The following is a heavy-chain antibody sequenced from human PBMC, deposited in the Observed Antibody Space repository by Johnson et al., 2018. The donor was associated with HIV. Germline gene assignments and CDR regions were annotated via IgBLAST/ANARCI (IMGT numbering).Heavy chain of an antibody. Sequence: VQLVESGGGVVQPGRSLRLSCAASGFTFSRFAIHWVRQAPGKGLEWVAVISYDGSNKYYTDSVKGRFTISRDNSKNTLYLQMNSLRAEDTALYYCARGGLGYQNIHDPFDIWGQGTMVTVSS. V-gene: IGHV3-30*14. D-gene: IGHD2-2*01. CDR2: ISYDGSNK. CDR1: GFTFSRFA. J-gene: IGHJ3*02. CDR3: ARGGLGYQNIHDPFDI.